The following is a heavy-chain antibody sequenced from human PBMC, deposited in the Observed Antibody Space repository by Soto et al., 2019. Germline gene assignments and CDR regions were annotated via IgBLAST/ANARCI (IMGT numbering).Heavy chain of an antibody. V-gene: IGHV3-23*01. Sequence: PVGSLRLSCTGSGFTFRTYDMSWVRQAPGKGLEWVSGISGTDGSTSYIDSVKGRFTISRDDSENTLYLQMNSLRAEDTAVYYCAKRACSNASCSYFDYWGQRTLVTVSS. J-gene: IGHJ4*02. CDR1: GFTFRTYD. D-gene: IGHD2-2*01. CDR2: ISGTDGST. CDR3: AKRACSNASCSYFDY.